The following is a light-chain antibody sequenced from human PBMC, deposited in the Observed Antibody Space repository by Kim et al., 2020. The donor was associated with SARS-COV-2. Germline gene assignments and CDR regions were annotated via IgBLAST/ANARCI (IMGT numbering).Light chain of an antibody. Sequence: DIQMTQSPSSLSASVGDRVTITCRTSQNINSHLNWYHQKPGRAPKLLIYAASTLQGGVPSRFSGSGSETDFTLTISSLQPEDFATYLCQQAYNSPFTFGPGTKVDIK. CDR3: QQAYNSPFT. CDR1: QNINSH. V-gene: IGKV1-39*01. CDR2: AAS. J-gene: IGKJ3*01.